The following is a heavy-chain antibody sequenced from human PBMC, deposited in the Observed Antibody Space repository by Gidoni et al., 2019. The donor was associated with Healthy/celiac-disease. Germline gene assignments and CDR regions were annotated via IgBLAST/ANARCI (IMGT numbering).Heavy chain of an antibody. D-gene: IGHD6-13*01. CDR1: GFTFSSYG. CDR3: ARGGLAIAAAGTFTFHY. Sequence: QVQLVESGGGVVQPGRSLRLSCAASGFTFSSYGMHWVRQAPGKGLGWVAVIWYDGSNKYYADSVKGRFTISRDNSKNTLYLQMNSLRAEDTAVYYCARGGLAIAAAGTFTFHYWGQGTLVTVSS. V-gene: IGHV3-33*01. J-gene: IGHJ4*02. CDR2: IWYDGSNK.